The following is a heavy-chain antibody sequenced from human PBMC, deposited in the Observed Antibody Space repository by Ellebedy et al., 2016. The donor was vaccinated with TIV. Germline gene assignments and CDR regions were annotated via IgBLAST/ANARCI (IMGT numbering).Heavy chain of an antibody. D-gene: IGHD6-19*01. V-gene: IGHV3-33*01. CDR2: MWADGNNK. CDR3: ARASTSGWYILDY. J-gene: IGHJ4*02. CDR1: GFSFTSYG. Sequence: PGGSLRLSCVASGFSFTSYGAHWVRQAPGKGLEWVAVMWADGNNKYYTDSVKGRFTISRDNSKNTLYLQMNSLRAEDTAVYYCARASTSGWYILDYWGQGTLVSVSS.